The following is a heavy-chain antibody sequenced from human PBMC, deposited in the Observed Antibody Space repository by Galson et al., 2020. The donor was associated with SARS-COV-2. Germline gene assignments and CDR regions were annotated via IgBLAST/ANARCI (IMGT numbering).Heavy chain of an antibody. CDR3: AREQSRYKHFDY. D-gene: IGHD1-1*01. CDR1: GYIFSDYY. CDR2: INPNSGGT. Sequence: GESLKISCKASGYIFSDYYMHWVRQAPGQGLEWMGWINPNSGGTNYAQRFQGRVTMTRDTSINTAQMELSRLTSDDTAVYYCAREQSRYKHFDYWGQGTLVTVSS. V-gene: IGHV1-2*02. J-gene: IGHJ4*02.